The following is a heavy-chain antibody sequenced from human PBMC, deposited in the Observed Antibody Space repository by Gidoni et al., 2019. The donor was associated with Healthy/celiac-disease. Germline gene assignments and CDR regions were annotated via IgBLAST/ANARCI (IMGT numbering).Heavy chain of an antibody. J-gene: IGHJ2*01. D-gene: IGHD1-1*01. V-gene: IGHV1-69*08. CDR3: ARDTTGASYWYFDL. CDR2: IIPILGIA. CDR1: GCTFSSYT. Sequence: QVQLVQSGAEVKKPGSSAKVSCKASGCTFSSYTISWVRQAPGQGLEWMGRIIPILGIANYAKKFQGRVTITADKSTSTAYMELSSLRSEDTAVYYCARDTTGASYWYFDLWGRGTLVTVSS.